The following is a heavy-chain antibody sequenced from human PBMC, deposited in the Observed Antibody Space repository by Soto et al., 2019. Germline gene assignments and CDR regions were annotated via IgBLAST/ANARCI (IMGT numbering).Heavy chain of an antibody. CDR3: ARGPRYCSRSTCFSGVTWFDP. Sequence: ASVKVSCKASGYTFTSYGISWVRQAPGQGLEWMGWISSFNGNTNYARKVQGRVSVTTDTSASTTYMELRSLRSDDTAVYYCARGPRYCSRSTCFSGVTWFDPWGQGTLVTVSS. V-gene: IGHV1-18*04. J-gene: IGHJ5*02. CDR2: ISSFNGNT. D-gene: IGHD2-15*01. CDR1: GYTFTSYG.